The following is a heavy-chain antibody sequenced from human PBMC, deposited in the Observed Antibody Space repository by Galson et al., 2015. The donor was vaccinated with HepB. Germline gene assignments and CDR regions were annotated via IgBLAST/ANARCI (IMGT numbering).Heavy chain of an antibody. Sequence: LSLTCAVSGGSISSGGYSWSWIRQPPGKGLEWIGYIYHSGSTYYNPSLKSRVTISVDRSKNQFSLKLSSVTAADTAVYYCARVVPDSSSSEDYYYYMDVWGKGTTVTVSS. CDR2: IYHSGST. CDR3: ARVVPDSSSSEDYYYYMDV. J-gene: IGHJ6*03. D-gene: IGHD6-6*01. V-gene: IGHV4-30-2*01. CDR1: GGSISSGGYS.